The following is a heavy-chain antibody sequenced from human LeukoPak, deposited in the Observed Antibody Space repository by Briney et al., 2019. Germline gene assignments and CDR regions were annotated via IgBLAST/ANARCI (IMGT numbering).Heavy chain of an antibody. D-gene: IGHD2-2*01. CDR3: AREDPYIVALPADGRYFDC. V-gene: IGHV3-30-3*01. Sequence: GGSLRLSCAASGFTFSTYSMHWVRQAPGKGLEWVAVISGDGNIIWTADSVKGRFTISRDNSKNTLYLQMNSLRGDDTAVYYCAREDPYIVALPADGRYFDCWGQGTLVAVSS. CDR2: ISGDGNII. J-gene: IGHJ4*02. CDR1: GFTFSTYS.